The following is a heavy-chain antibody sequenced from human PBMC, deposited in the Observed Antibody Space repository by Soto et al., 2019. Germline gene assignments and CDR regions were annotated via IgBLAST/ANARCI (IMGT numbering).Heavy chain of an antibody. CDR1: GFTFSSYA. CDR3: AKDPRGVVVVAAPYYFDY. CDR2: ISGSGGST. J-gene: IGHJ4*02. D-gene: IGHD2-15*01. V-gene: IGHV3-23*01. Sequence: EVLLLESGGGLVQPGGSLRLSCAASGFTFSSYAMSWVRQAPGKGLEWVSAISGSGGSTYYADSVKGRFTISRDNSKNTLYLQMNSLRAEDTAVYYCAKDPRGVVVVAAPYYFDYWGQGTLVTVSS.